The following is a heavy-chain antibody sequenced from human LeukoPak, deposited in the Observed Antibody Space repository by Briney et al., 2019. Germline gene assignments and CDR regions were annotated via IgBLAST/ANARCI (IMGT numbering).Heavy chain of an antibody. J-gene: IGHJ5*02. V-gene: IGHV4-34*01. D-gene: IGHD2-2*01. CDR1: GGSFSGYY. Sequence: SELLSLSCVVDGGSFSGYYWSWIRQPPGERLEWIGEINHSGSTNYNPSLKSRVTISVDTSSNQLSLKLSSVTAADTAVYDCARCLAAGSTDIVVVPAASRGGNWFDPWGQGTLVTVSS. CDR2: INHSGST. CDR3: ARCLAAGSTDIVVVPAASRGGNWFDP.